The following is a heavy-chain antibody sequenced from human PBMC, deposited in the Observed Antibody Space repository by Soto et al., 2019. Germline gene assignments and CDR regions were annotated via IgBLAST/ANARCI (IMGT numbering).Heavy chain of an antibody. V-gene: IGHV1-18*01. CDR2: IATYNSNK. CDR3: ARVLRGVVNWFDP. CDR1: GDTFTNFG. J-gene: IGHJ5*02. D-gene: IGHD3-10*01. Sequence: HLVQSGPEVKKPGASVTVSCKTSGDTFTNFGLSWVRQAPGQGLEWMGWIATYNSNKNYAQKFQGRLTLTKDTSTSTGYMELKSLEYGDTAVYYCARVLRGVVNWFDPWGQGTLVTVSS.